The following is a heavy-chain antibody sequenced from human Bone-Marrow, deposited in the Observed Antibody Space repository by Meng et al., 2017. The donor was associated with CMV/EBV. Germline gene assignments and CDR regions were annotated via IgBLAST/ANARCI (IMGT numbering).Heavy chain of an antibody. Sequence: FTSHYVPWVRQAPGQGLDWMGIINPSEGTSTYARKFQGRVTMTSDTSTGTVYMELSSLRSEDTAVYYCARDRVFTYGSGGARWYFDFWGRGTLVTVSS. V-gene: IGHV1-46*01. J-gene: IGHJ2*01. D-gene: IGHD6-19*01. CDR2: INPSEGTS. CDR3: ARDRVFTYGSGGARWYFDF. CDR1: FTSHY.